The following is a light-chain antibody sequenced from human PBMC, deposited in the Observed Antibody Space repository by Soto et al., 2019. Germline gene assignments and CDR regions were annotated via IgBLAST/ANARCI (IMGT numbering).Light chain of an antibody. Sequence: QSALTQPASVSGSPGQSITXXCTGTSSXIXGYNFVSWYQQHPGKAPKLLIYDVGNRPSGVSNRFSGSKSGNTASLTISGLQAEDEAHYYCNSYRTVSTYVFGTGTKLTVL. CDR3: NSYRTVSTYV. CDR1: SSXIXGYNF. CDR2: DVG. J-gene: IGLJ1*01. V-gene: IGLV2-14*01.